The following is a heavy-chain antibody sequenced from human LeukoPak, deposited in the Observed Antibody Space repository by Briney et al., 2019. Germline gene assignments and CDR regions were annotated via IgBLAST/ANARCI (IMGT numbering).Heavy chain of an antibody. D-gene: IGHD6-19*01. Sequence: ASVKVSCKASGYTFTGYYMHWVRQAPGQGLEWMGWISAYNGNTNYAQKLQGRVTMTTDTSTSTAYMELSRLRSDDTAVYYCARGGSAWSWYLGLWGRGTLITVSS. CDR1: GYTFTGYY. CDR2: ISAYNGNT. V-gene: IGHV1-18*04. CDR3: ARGGSAWSWYLGL. J-gene: IGHJ2*01.